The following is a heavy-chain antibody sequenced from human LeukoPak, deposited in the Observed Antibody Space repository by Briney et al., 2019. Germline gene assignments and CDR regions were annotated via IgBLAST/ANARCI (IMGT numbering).Heavy chain of an antibody. J-gene: IGHJ4*02. CDR3: ARDPPHSSGWASEFDY. Sequence: GASVKVSCKASGGTFSSYAISWVRQAPGQGLEWMGGIIPIFGTANYAQKFQGRVTMTRDMSTSTVYMELISLRSEDTALYYCARDPPHSSGWASEFDYWGQGTLVTVSS. V-gene: IGHV1-69*05. CDR2: IIPIFGTA. CDR1: GGTFSSYA. D-gene: IGHD6-19*01.